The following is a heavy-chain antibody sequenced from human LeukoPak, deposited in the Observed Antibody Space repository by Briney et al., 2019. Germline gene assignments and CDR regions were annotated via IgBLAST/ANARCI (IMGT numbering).Heavy chain of an antibody. CDR3: ARRPRSWYFDY. V-gene: IGHV4-59*04. Sequence: KPSETLFLTCTVSGGSISSYYWSWIRLPPGKGLEYIGYIYYSGSTYYNPSLKSRVTISVDTSKNQFSLKLSSVTAADTAVYYCARRPRSWYFDYWGQGTLVTVSS. CDR2: IYYSGST. J-gene: IGHJ4*02. CDR1: GGSISSYY. D-gene: IGHD6-13*01.